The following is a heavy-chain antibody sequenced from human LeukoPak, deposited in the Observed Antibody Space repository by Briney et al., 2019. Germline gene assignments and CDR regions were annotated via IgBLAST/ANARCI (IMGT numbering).Heavy chain of an antibody. D-gene: IGHD2-2*01. V-gene: IGHV1-18*01. CDR3: ARDSCSSTSCYLLGAYYYMDV. Sequence: VASVKVSCKASGYTFTSYGISWVRQAPGQGLEWMGWISVYNGNTNYAQKLQGRVTMTTDTSTSTAYMELRSLRSDDTAVYYCARDSCSSTSCYLLGAYYYMDVWGKGTTVTVSS. CDR1: GYTFTSYG. J-gene: IGHJ6*03. CDR2: ISVYNGNT.